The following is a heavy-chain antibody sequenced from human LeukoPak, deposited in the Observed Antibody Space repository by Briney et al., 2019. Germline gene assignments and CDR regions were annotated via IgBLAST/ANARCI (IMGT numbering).Heavy chain of an antibody. J-gene: IGHJ4*02. CDR2: ISYDGSNK. CDR1: GFTFSSYG. CDR3: AKDLLAVVTDFDY. D-gene: IGHD4-23*01. Sequence: GGSLRLSCAASGFTFSSYGMHWVRQAPGKGLEWVAVISYDGSNKYYADSVKGRFTISRDNSKNTLYLQMNSLRAEDTAVYYCAKDLLAVVTDFDYWGQGTLVTVSS. V-gene: IGHV3-30*18.